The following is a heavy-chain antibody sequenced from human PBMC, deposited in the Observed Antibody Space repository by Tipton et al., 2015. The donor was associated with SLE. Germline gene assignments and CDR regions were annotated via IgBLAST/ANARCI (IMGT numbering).Heavy chain of an antibody. CDR2: IYYSGST. J-gene: IGHJ4*02. D-gene: IGHD3-3*01. CDR1: GDSVSSNSAA. CDR3: ARDRTDYDFWSGYDY. Sequence: GLVKPSQTLSLTCAISGDSVSSNSAAWNWIRQSPGKGLEWIGYIYYSGSTNYNPSLKSRVTISVDTSKNQFSLKLSSVTAADTAVYYCARDRTDYDFWSGYDYWGQGTLVTVSS. V-gene: IGHV4-61*01.